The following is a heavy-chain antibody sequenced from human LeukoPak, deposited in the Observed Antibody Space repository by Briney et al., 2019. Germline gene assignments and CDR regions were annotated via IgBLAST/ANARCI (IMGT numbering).Heavy chain of an antibody. CDR1: GYTLTELS. CDR3: ATDTINSSGYYEGFDY. CDR2: FDPEDGET. V-gene: IGHV1-24*01. D-gene: IGHD3-22*01. J-gene: IGHJ4*02. Sequence: VASVKVSCKVSGYTLTELSMHWVRQAPGKGLEWMGGFDPEDGETIYAQKFQGRVTMTEDTSTDTAYMELRSLRSEDTAVYYCATDTINSSGYYEGFDYWGQGTLVTVSS.